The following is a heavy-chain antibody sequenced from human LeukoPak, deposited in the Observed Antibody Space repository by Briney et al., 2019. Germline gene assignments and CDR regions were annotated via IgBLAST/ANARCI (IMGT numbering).Heavy chain of an antibody. CDR3: ARAPMGTAALY. D-gene: IGHD2-2*01. Sequence: ASVKVSCKASGGTFSSYAISWVRQAPGQGLEWMGGIIPIFGTANYAQKFQGRVTLTRDMSISTAYMELSSLTFDDTAFYYCARAPMGTAALYWGQGTLITVSS. CDR2: IIPIFGTA. J-gene: IGHJ4*02. CDR1: GGTFSSYA. V-gene: IGHV1-69*05.